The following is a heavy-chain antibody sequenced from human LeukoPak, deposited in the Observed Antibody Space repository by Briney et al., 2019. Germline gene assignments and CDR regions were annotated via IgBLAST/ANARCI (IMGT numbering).Heavy chain of an antibody. CDR2: ISPISGTA. V-gene: IGHV1-69*01. CDR3: ASRYFTIYTSGFDY. D-gene: IGHD2/OR15-2a*01. J-gene: IGHJ4*02. Sequence: SVKVSCKASGGTFSSYAISWVRQAPGQGLEWMGGISPISGTANYAQKFQGRVTITADESTSTAYMELSSLRSEDTAVYYCASRYFTIYTSGFDYWGQGTLVTVSS. CDR1: GGTFSSYA.